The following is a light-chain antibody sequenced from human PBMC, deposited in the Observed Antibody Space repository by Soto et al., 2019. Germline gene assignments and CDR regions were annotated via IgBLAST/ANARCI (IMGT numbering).Light chain of an antibody. Sequence: QAVVTQPRSVSGSPGQSVTISCTGTSSDVGGYNYVSWYQQHPGKAPKLMIYDVSKRPSGVPDRFSGSKSGNTASLTISGLQAEDEADYYCCSYAGSYTRVFGGGTQLTVL. CDR2: DVS. CDR1: SSDVGGYNY. V-gene: IGLV2-11*01. CDR3: CSYAGSYTRV. J-gene: IGLJ3*02.